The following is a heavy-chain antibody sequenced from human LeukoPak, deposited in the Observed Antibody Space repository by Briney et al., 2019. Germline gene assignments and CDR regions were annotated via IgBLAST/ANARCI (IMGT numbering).Heavy chain of an antibody. D-gene: IGHD3-22*01. J-gene: IGHJ4*02. CDR2: IWFDGSNK. Sequence: GGSLRLSCAASGFTFSSYGMHWVRQAPGKGLEWVAIIWFDGSNKYYADSVKGRFTISRDNSKNTLYLQMNSLGAEDTAVYYCARTFDSSGYDYGHYFDYWGQGTLVTVSS. V-gene: IGHV3-33*01. CDR1: GFTFSSYG. CDR3: ARTFDSSGYDYGHYFDY.